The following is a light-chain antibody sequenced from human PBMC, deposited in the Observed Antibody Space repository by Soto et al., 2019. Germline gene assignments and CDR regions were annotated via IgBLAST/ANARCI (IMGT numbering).Light chain of an antibody. CDR1: QSVRRY. CDR2: GAS. J-gene: IGKJ5*01. V-gene: IGKV3-15*01. CDR3: QQYTNWPLI. Sequence: EIVLTQSPSTLTLSPGERGPLPCRASQSVRRYLEWYPQKPGQAPRVLIYGASTRATGIPARFSGSVSGTEFTLTISSLQSADVELYYCQQYTNWPLIFGQGTRLEIK.